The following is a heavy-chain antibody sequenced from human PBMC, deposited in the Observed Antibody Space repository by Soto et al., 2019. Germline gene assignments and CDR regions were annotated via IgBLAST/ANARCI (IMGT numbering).Heavy chain of an antibody. Sequence: QVQLVQSGAEVRMPGSSVKVSCKASGGTFSTYPINWVRQAPGQGLEWMGGIIPLFGTTNYAQKCKGRVTIIANVSTRTASMELSSRRAEDADVYYCARGATHGGRGYFWFDPWGQRTLATVSS. CDR2: IIPLFGTT. V-gene: IGHV1-69*01. J-gene: IGHJ5*02. CDR3: ARGATHGGRGYFWFDP. CDR1: GGTFSTYP. D-gene: IGHD6-13*01.